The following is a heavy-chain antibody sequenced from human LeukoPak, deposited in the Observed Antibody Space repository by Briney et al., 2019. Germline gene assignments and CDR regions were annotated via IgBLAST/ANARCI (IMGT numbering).Heavy chain of an antibody. CDR2: IKSKTDGGTT. J-gene: IGHJ5*02. D-gene: IGHD2-2*01. CDR1: GFTFSNAW. Sequence: GGSLRLSCAASGFTFSNAWMSWVRQAPGKRLEWVGRIKSKTDGGTTDYAAPVKGRFTISRDDSKTTLYLQMNSLKTEDTAVYYCTTVYCSSTSCSSPWGQGTLVTVSS. CDR3: TTVYCSSTSCSSP. V-gene: IGHV3-15*01.